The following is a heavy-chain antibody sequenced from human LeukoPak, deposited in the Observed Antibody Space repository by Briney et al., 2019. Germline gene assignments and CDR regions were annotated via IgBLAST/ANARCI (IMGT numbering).Heavy chain of an antibody. CDR2: IYSAGNT. Sequence: GGSLRLSCVASGFTVSSNYMSWVRQAPGKGLEWVSVIYSAGNTYYADSVKGRFTSSRHNSKNTLYLQMNSLRVEDTAVYYCVRGGTPGYSSGRIDYWGQGTLVTVSS. J-gene: IGHJ4*02. CDR3: VRGGTPGYSSGRIDY. V-gene: IGHV3-53*04. CDR1: GFTVSSNY. D-gene: IGHD6-19*01.